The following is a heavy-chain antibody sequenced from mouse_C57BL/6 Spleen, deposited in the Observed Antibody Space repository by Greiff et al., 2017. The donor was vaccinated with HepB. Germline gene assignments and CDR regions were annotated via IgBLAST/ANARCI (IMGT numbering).Heavy chain of an antibody. Sequence: EVQVVGSGGGLVQPGGSLKLSCAASGFTFSDYGMAWVRQAPRKGPEWVAFISNLAYSIYYADTVTGRFTISRENAKNTLYLEMSSLRSEDTAMYYCARDYGSSYWFAYWGQGTLVTVSA. J-gene: IGHJ3*01. CDR1: GFTFSDYG. CDR3: ARDYGSSYWFAY. D-gene: IGHD1-1*01. CDR2: ISNLAYSI. V-gene: IGHV5-15*01.